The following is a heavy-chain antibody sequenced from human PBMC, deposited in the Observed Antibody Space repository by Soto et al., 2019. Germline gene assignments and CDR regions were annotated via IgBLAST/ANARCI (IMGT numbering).Heavy chain of an antibody. J-gene: IGHJ4*02. CDR1: GFTFSSYG. CDR3: AKGGSSSWYEVYY. V-gene: IGHV3-30*18. Sequence: VQLVESGGGVVQPGRSLRLSCAASGFTFSSYGMHWVRQAPGKGLEWVAVISYDGSNKYYADSMKGRFTISRDNSKNTLYLQMNSLRAEDTAVYYCAKGGSSSWYEVYYWGQGTLVTVSS. D-gene: IGHD6-13*01. CDR2: ISYDGSNK.